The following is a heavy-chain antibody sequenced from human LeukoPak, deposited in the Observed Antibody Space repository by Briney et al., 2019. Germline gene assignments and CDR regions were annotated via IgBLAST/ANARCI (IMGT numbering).Heavy chain of an antibody. D-gene: IGHD1-26*01. J-gene: IGHJ4*02. CDR1: GFTFSIHW. Sequence: GGSLRLSCAASGFTFSIHWMTWVRQAPGKGLEWVATIKPDGNDKYFVDSVKGRFTISRDNAENSLYLQMNSLRADDTAVYYCARDKIVGPTTLDYWGQGTLVTVSS. CDR3: ARDKIVGPTTLDY. CDR2: IKPDGNDK. V-gene: IGHV3-7*01.